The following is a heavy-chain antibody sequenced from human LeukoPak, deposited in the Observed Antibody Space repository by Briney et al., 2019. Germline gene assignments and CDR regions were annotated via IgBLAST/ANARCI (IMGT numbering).Heavy chain of an antibody. J-gene: IGHJ4*02. CDR2: LSGSGGNT. Sequence: GGSLTLSCTASGFTFSNHAMSWVRQAPGKWLEWVSALSGSGGNTYYADSVKGQFTISRDNSKNTLYLQMNSLRAEDTAKYYCAKVASLCTSTSCVMGGFDYWGQGTLVTVSS. V-gene: IGHV3-23*01. CDR3: AKVASLCTSTSCVMGGFDY. CDR1: GFTFSNHA. D-gene: IGHD2-2*01.